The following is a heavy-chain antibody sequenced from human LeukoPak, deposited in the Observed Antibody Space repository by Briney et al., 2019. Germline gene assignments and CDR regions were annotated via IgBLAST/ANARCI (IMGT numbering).Heavy chain of an antibody. Sequence: SETLSLTCTVSGDSITSDSFFWSWIRQAAGKGLEWIGHIHTTGSANYNPSLKSRVTISLDTSKNQVSLTLTSVTAADTAMYYCARSEYSVSPLSRWGQGTLATVSS. CDR1: GDSITSDSFF. D-gene: IGHD5/OR15-5a*01. V-gene: IGHV4-61*09. J-gene: IGHJ4*02. CDR2: IHTTGSA. CDR3: ARSEYSVSPLSR.